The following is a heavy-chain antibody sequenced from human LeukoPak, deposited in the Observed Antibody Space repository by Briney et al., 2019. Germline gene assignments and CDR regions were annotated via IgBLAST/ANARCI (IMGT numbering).Heavy chain of an antibody. D-gene: IGHD6-13*01. CDR1: GFTFSSYS. CDR2: ISSSSSYI. V-gene: IGHV3-21*04. J-gene: IGHJ2*01. CDR3: ARDLRTYSSSWREYHWYFDL. Sequence: GGSLRLSCAASGFTFSSYSMNWVRQAPGKGLEWVSSISSSSSYIYYADSVKGRFTISRDNAKNSLYLQMNSLRAEDTAVYSCARDLRTYSSSWREYHWYFDLWGRGTLVTVSS.